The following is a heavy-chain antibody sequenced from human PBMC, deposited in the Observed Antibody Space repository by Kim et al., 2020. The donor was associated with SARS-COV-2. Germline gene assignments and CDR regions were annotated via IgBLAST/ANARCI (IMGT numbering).Heavy chain of an antibody. V-gene: IGHV4-39*01. CDR3: ARTIRQLGGGYYFDY. Sequence: SETLSLTCTVSGGSISSSSYYWGWIRQPPGKGLEWIGSIYYSGSTYYNPSLKSRVTISVDTSKNQFSLKLSSVTAADTAVYYCARTIRQLGGGYYFDYWGQGTLVTVSS. CDR2: IYYSGST. CDR1: GGSISSSSYY. J-gene: IGHJ4*02. D-gene: IGHD6-6*01.